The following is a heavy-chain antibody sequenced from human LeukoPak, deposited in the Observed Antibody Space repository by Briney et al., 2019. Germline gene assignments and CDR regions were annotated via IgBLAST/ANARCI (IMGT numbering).Heavy chain of an antibody. CDR3: AKDLEYSSSADY. J-gene: IGHJ4*02. CDR2: IRYDGSNK. D-gene: IGHD6-6*01. CDR1: GFSFSSYG. Sequence: GGSLRLSCAASGFSFSSYGMHWVRQAPGKGLEWVAFIRYDGSNKYYADSVKGRFTISRDNSKNTLYLQMNSLRAEDTAVYYCAKDLEYSSSADYWGQGTLVTVSS. V-gene: IGHV3-30*02.